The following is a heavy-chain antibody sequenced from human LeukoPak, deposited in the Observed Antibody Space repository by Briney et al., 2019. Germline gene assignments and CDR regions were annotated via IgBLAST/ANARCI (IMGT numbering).Heavy chain of an antibody. D-gene: IGHD6-13*01. J-gene: IGHJ4*02. Sequence: GGSLRLSCAASGFIFSTYNINWVRQAPGKGLEWVSSISSSGNYVHYADSVKGRFTISRDNAKNSLYLQMNSLRAEDTAVYYCARDGIAAAALPQRVDYWGQGTLVTVSS. CDR1: GFIFSTYN. CDR3: ARDGIAAAALPQRVDY. V-gene: IGHV3-21*01. CDR2: ISSSGNYV.